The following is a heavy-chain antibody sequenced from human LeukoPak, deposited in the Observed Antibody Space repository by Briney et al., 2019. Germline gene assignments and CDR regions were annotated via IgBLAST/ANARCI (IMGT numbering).Heavy chain of an antibody. D-gene: IGHD3-22*01. CDR2: SSGST. CDR3: ASFVYDSSGYYYVAYFQH. Sequence: SSGSTYYNPSLKSRVTISVDTSKNQFSLKLSSVTAADTAVYYCASFVYDSSGYYYVAYFQHWGQGTLVTVSS. J-gene: IGHJ1*01. V-gene: IGHV4-39*07.